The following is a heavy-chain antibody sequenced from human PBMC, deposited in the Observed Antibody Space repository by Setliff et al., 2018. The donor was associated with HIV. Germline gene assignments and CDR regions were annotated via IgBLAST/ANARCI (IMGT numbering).Heavy chain of an antibody. CDR3: ARQVTVVGYFETAAGLFNY. V-gene: IGHV4-39*01. J-gene: IGHJ4*02. CDR1: GDSISTSNSY. Sequence: PSETLSLTCTVSGDSISTSNSYWGWVRQPPGKGLEWIGSLYYSGSTYYNPSLKSRVTISTDTSKNQFSLKVRSVTAADTAVYYCARQVTVVGYFETAAGLFNYWGPGTLVTVSS. D-gene: IGHD2-21*01. CDR2: LYYSGST.